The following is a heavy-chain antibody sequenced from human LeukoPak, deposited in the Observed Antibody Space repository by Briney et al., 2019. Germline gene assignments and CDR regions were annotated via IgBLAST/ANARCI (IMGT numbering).Heavy chain of an antibody. V-gene: IGHV4-39*07. Sequence: SETLSLTCTVSGGSISSSSYYWGWIRQPPGKGLEWIGSIYYSGSTYYNPSLKSRVTISVDTSKNQFSLKLSSVTATDTAVYYCAREARGFGELPSFDYWGQGTLVTVSS. J-gene: IGHJ4*02. CDR3: AREARGFGELPSFDY. D-gene: IGHD3-10*01. CDR1: GGSISSSSYY. CDR2: IYYSGST.